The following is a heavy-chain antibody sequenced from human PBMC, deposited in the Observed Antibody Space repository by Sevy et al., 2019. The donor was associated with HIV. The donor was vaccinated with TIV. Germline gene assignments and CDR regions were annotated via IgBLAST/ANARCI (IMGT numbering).Heavy chain of an antibody. CDR1: GFTFSRYG. V-gene: IGHV3-33*01. Sequence: GGSLRLSCAASGFTFSRYGMHWVRQAPGKGLEWVAVIWYDGSNKYYADSVKGRFTISRDNSKNTLYLQMNSLRAEDTAVYYCARDMLDYGGNGGFDYWGQGTLVTVSS. J-gene: IGHJ4*02. CDR2: IWYDGSNK. D-gene: IGHD4-17*01. CDR3: ARDMLDYGGNGGFDY.